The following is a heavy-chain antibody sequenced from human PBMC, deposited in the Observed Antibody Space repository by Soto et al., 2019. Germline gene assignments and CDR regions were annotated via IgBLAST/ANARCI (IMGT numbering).Heavy chain of an antibody. J-gene: IGHJ6*02. D-gene: IGHD2-21*01. V-gene: IGHV3-30*18. CDR3: AKDGGGSGPAIGYYYYGMDV. CDR1: GFTFSSYG. Sequence: PGGSLRLSCAASGFTFSSYGMHWVRQAPGKGLEWVAVISYDGSNKYYADSVKGRFTISRDNSKNTLYLQMNSLRAEDTAVYYCAKDGGGSGPAIGYYYYGMDVWGQGTTGTVS. CDR2: ISYDGSNK.